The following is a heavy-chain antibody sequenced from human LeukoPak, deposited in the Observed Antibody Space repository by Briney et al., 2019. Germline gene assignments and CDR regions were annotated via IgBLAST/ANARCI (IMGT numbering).Heavy chain of an antibody. CDR1: SGSISSYY. Sequence: PSETLSLISTVASGSISSYYCIWFRHPPGKGLQWIGYIFYSGSTNYNPSLKSRVTISVDKSKNQCSLTLSSVTPADTGVYYCARGGYDGLGNDFRFDRWGQGTLVTVSS. D-gene: IGHD3-10*01. CDR3: ARGGYDGLGNDFRFDR. CDR2: IFYSGST. V-gene: IGHV4-59*01. J-gene: IGHJ5*02.